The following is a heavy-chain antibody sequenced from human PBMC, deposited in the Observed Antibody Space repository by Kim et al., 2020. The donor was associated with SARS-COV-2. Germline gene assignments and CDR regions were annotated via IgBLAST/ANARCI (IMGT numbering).Heavy chain of an antibody. V-gene: IGHV3-7*01. CDR2: SVK. J-gene: IGHJ4*02. D-gene: IGHD2-2*01. Sequence: SVKYCLESVKGRLTYSRANAENALYLQMNSLRAEDTAVYFCARGSTYLIYWGQGTLVTVSS. CDR3: ARGSTYLIY.